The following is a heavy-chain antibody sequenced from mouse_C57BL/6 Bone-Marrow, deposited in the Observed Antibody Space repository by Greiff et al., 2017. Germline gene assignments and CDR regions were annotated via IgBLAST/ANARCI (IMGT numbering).Heavy chain of an antibody. D-gene: IGHD2-3*01. J-gene: IGHJ2*01. CDR1: GYTFTSYW. CDR3: ARDGYYDYFDY. CDR2: IDPSDSYT. Sequence: VQVVESGAELVRPGTSVKLSCKASGYTFTSYWMHWVKQRPGQGLEWIGVIDPSDSYTNYNQKFKGKATLTVDTSSSTAYMQLSSLTSEDSAVYYCARDGYYDYFDYWGQGTTLTVSS. V-gene: IGHV1-59*01.